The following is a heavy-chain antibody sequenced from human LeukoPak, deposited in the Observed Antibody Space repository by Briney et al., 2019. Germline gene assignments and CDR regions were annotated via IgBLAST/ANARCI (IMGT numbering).Heavy chain of an antibody. CDR2: IRYDGSNK. V-gene: IGHV3-30*02. D-gene: IGHD1-26*01. CDR3: AKDGLSTVLRATRGFDY. CDR1: GFIFSTYG. Sequence: PGGSLRLSCAASGFIFSTYGMHWVRQAPGKGLEWVAFIRYDGSNKYYADSVKGRFTISRDNSKNTLYLQMNSPRAEDTAVYYCAKDGLSTVLRATRGFDYWGQGTLVTVSS. J-gene: IGHJ4*02.